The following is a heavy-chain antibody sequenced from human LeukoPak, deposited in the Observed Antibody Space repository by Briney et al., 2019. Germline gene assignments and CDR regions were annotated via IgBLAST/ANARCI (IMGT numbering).Heavy chain of an antibody. J-gene: IGHJ4*02. Sequence: ASVKVSCKASGYTFTSYGISWVRQAPGQGLEWMGWISAYNGNINYAQKLQGRVTMTTDTSTSTAYMELRSLRSDDTAVYYCAREALRVSSGYYYFNGNYFDYWGQGTLVTVSS. V-gene: IGHV1-18*01. CDR3: AREALRVSSGYYYFNGNYFDY. CDR1: GYTFTSYG. D-gene: IGHD3-22*01. CDR2: ISAYNGNI.